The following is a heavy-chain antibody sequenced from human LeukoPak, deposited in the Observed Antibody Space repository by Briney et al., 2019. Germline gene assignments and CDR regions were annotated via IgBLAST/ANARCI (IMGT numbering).Heavy chain of an antibody. J-gene: IGHJ4*02. Sequence: SETLSLTCTVSGGSISSSSYYWGWIRQPPGKGLEWIGGIFYSGTTYYNPSLKSRVTISVDTSKNQFSLKVASVTAADTAVYYCARRAAYNNYYFDYWGQGILVTVSS. CDR1: GGSISSSSYY. CDR2: IFYSGTT. V-gene: IGHV4-39*01. D-gene: IGHD1-1*01. CDR3: ARRAAYNNYYFDY.